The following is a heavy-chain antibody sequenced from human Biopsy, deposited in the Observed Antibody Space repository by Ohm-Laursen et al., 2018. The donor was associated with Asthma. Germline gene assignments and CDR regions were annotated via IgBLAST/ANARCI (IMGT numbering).Heavy chain of an antibody. CDR2: IHYSGST. CDR1: GVSIRSYY. V-gene: IGHV4-59*01. Sequence: PSQTLSLTCSVSGVSIRSYYWTWIRQPPGKGLEWIGNIHYSGSTYSNPSLKSRVTISVDTSKKQISLRLSSVIAADTAVYYCAGFCSGGNCPDHWGQGTLVAVSP. J-gene: IGHJ4*02. CDR3: AGFCSGGNCPDH. D-gene: IGHD2-15*01.